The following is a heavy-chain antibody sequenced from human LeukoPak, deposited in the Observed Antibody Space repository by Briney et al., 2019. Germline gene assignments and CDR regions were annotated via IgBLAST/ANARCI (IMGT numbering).Heavy chain of an antibody. CDR2: ISGSGGST. V-gene: IGHV3-23*01. J-gene: IGHJ4*02. CDR1: GFTFSSYA. D-gene: IGHD3-22*01. Sequence: GGSLRLSCAASGFTFSSYAMSWVRQAPGKGLEWVSAISGSGGSTYYADSVKGRFTISRDNSKNTLYLQMNSLRAEDTAVYYCAKDKNRDHYYDSSGYSNYFDYWGQGTLVTVSS. CDR3: AKDKNRDHYYDSSGYSNYFDY.